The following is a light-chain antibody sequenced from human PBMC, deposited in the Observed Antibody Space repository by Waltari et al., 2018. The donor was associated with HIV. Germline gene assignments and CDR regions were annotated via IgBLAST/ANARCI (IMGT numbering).Light chain of an antibody. Sequence: QSALTQPASVSGSPGQSITISCTGTSSDVGGYNYVSWYQQHPGKAPKLMIDAVSNRPSGVSNRFSGSKSGNTASLTISGLQAEDEADYYCSSYTSSRSYVFGTGTRVTV. J-gene: IGLJ1*01. V-gene: IGLV2-14*03. CDR1: SSDVGGYNY. CDR2: AVS. CDR3: SSYTSSRSYV.